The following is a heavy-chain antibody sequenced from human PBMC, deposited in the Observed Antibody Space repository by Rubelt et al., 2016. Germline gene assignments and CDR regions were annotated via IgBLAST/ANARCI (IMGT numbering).Heavy chain of an antibody. Sequence: QLQLQESGPGLVKPSETLSLTCTVSGGSISSYYWSWIRQPPGKGLEWIGYVYYSGSTNYNPSLKSRVTISVDTSKNQFSLRLSAVTAADTAVYYCARDEGIFSSQGIYYFDYWGQGTLVTVSS. V-gene: IGHV4-59*01. CDR2: VYYSGST. J-gene: IGHJ4*02. CDR3: ARDEGIFSSQGIYYFDY. CDR1: GGSISSYY. D-gene: IGHD2/OR15-2a*01.